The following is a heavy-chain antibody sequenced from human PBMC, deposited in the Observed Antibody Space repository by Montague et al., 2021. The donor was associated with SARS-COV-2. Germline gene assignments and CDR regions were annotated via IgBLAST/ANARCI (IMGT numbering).Heavy chain of an antibody. J-gene: IGHJ3*02. Sequence: NNKKYADSVKGRFTISRDNSKNTLYLQMNSLRAEDTAVYICANLVLVTEGDDFEIWGQGTMV. V-gene: IGHV3-30*07. D-gene: IGHD2-21*02. CDR3: ANLVLVTEGDDFEI. CDR2: NNK.